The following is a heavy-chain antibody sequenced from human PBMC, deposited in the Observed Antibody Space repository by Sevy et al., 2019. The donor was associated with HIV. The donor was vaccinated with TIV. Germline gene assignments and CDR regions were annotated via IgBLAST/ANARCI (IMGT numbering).Heavy chain of an antibody. CDR2: VSGSAGNI. J-gene: IGHJ3*02. CDR1: GFTFRTYA. V-gene: IGHV3-23*01. CDR3: AKAFSVAGTRADAFDI. D-gene: IGHD6-19*01. Sequence: GGSLRLSCAASGFTFRTYAMSWVRQAPGKGLEWVSGVSGSAGNIDYADSVKGRFTISGDNSKKMLYLQINGLRAEDTAVYYCAKAFSVAGTRADAFDIWGQGTMVTVSS.